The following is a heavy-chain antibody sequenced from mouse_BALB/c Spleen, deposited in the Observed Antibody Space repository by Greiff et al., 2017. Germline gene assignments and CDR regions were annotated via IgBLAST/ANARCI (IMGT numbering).Heavy chain of an antibody. V-gene: IGHV1-7*01. J-gene: IGHJ2*01. Sequence: QVQLQQSGAELAKPGASVKMSCKASGYTFTSYWMHWVKQRPGQGLEWIGYINPSTGYTEYNQKFKDKATLTADKSSSTAYMQLSSLTSEDSAVYYCARGGLRRDYFDSWGQGTTLTVSS. D-gene: IGHD2-4*01. CDR3: ARGGLRRDYFDS. CDR1: GYTFTSYW. CDR2: INPSTGYT.